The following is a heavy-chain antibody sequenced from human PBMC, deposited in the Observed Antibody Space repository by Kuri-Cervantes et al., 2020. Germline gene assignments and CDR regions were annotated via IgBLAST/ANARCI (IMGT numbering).Heavy chain of an antibody. D-gene: IGHD3-22*01. CDR2: INPNSGGT. Sequence: ASVKVSCKASGYTFTGYYMHWVRQAPGQGLEWMGWINPNSGGTNYAQKFQGRVTMTRDTSISTAYMELSRLRSDDTAVYYCARRIPPYYYDSSGLDDAFDTWGQGTMVTV. J-gene: IGHJ3*02. CDR1: GYTFTGYY. V-gene: IGHV1-2*02. CDR3: ARRIPPYYYDSSGLDDAFDT.